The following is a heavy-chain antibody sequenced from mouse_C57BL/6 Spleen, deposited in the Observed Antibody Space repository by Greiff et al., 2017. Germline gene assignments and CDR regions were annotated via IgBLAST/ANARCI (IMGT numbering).Heavy chain of an antibody. CDR1: GYTFTSYG. Sequence: QVQLQQSGAELARPGASVKLSCKASGYTFTSYGISWVKQRTGQGLEWIGEIYPRSGNTYYNEKFKGKATLTADKSSSTAYMELRSLTSEDSAVYFCARWLLRKGYYAMDYWGQGTSVTVSS. CDR2: IYPRSGNT. CDR3: ARWLLRKGYYAMDY. V-gene: IGHV1-81*01. D-gene: IGHD2-3*01. J-gene: IGHJ4*01.